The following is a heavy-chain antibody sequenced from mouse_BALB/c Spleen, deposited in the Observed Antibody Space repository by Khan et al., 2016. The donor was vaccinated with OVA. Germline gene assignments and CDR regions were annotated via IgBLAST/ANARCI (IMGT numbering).Heavy chain of an antibody. V-gene: IGHV1-5*01. D-gene: IGHD3-3*01. CDR1: GYSFTSFW. Sequence: VQLQQSGTVLARPGASVKMSCKASGYSFTSFWMHWVKQRPGQGLEWIGGIFPGNSDTSYNQKFKGKGKLTADTSASTAYMELSSLTNEDSAVLYCARGGCGSFASWGQGTLVTVSS. CDR2: IFPGNSDT. J-gene: IGHJ3*01. CDR3: ARGGCGSFAS.